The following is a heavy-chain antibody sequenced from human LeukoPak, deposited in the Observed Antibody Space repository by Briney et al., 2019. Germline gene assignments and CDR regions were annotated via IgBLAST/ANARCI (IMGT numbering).Heavy chain of an antibody. D-gene: IGHD1-26*01. CDR1: GFTFRNYG. CDR2: ISGSGGST. V-gene: IGHV3-23*01. Sequence: GGSLRLSCAASGFTFRNYGMSWVRQAPGKGLEWVSAISGSGGSTYYTDSVKGRFTISRDNAKNSLYLQTNSLRAEDTAVYYCARDFSWELPLDYWGQGALVSVSS. J-gene: IGHJ4*02. CDR3: ARDFSWELPLDY.